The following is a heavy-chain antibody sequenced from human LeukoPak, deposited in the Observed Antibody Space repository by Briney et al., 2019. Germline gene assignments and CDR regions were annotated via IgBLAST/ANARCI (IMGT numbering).Heavy chain of an antibody. CDR1: GFTFSSYA. J-gene: IGHJ4*02. V-gene: IGHV3-23*01. CDR2: ISGSGGST. D-gene: IGHD1-26*01. CDR3: AKDPRSVGAIRGYFDY. Sequence: PGGSLRLSCAASGFTFSSYAMSWVRQAPGKGLEWVSAISGSGGSTYYADSVKGRFTISRDNSKNTLYLQMNSLRAEDTAVYYCAKDPRSVGAIRGYFDYWGQGTLVTVSS.